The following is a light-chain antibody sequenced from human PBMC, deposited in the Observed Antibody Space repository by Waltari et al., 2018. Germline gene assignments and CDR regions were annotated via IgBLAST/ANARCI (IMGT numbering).Light chain of an antibody. J-gene: IGKJ4*01. CDR3: QQRSAWPT. CDR2: DAS. CDR1: QSVSSS. Sequence: EIVLTQSPATLSLSPGERATLSCRASQSVSSSLGWYQQKPGQAPRLLIYDASNRATGIQARFSGSGSGTDFTLTISSLEPEDFAIYYCQQRSAWPTFGGGTKVEIK. V-gene: IGKV3-11*01.